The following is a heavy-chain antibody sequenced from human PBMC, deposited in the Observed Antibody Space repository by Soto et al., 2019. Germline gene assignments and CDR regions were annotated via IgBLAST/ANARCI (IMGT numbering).Heavy chain of an antibody. D-gene: IGHD3-16*01. CDR3: GGGGTPIDY. Sequence: QVQLVQSGAEVKKPGASVKVSCKASGYTFTNFGISWVRQAPGQGLEWMGWISAYNGNTNYAQNFQGRVTMTTDTSPKTAYMELRKLRTDDNAVFYCGGGGTPIDYWGQGTLVTVSS. J-gene: IGHJ4*02. V-gene: IGHV1-18*01. CDR2: ISAYNGNT. CDR1: GYTFTNFG.